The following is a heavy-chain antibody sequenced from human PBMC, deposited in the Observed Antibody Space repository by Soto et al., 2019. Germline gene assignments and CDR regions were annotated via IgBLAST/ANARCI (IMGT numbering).Heavy chain of an antibody. V-gene: IGHV1-69*01. Sequence: QVQLVQSGAEVKKPGSSVKVSCKAPGGNFSSNGIRWVRQAPGQGLEFMGGIIPTFGTTNYAHKFRGRVTITADESTGTAYMELSSLRSDDTAVYFCAGASDSTWYNWLDPWGTGTLVTVSS. CDR2: IIPTFGTT. D-gene: IGHD4-4*01. CDR1: GGNFSSNG. CDR3: AGASDSTWYNWLDP. J-gene: IGHJ5*02.